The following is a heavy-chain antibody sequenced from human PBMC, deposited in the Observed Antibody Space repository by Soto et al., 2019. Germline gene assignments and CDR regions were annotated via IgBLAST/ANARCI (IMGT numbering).Heavy chain of an antibody. D-gene: IGHD3-22*01. J-gene: IGHJ4*02. Sequence: GGSLRLSCAASGFNVSSSQMTWVRQAPGKALEWVSVIFIGGTTQYAVSVKGRFTISRDYSKNTVYLQMNSLRAEDTAVYYCARAAYYYESSGYYPGDYWGQGTLVTVSS. CDR1: GFNVSSSQ. CDR2: IFIGGTT. V-gene: IGHV3-53*01. CDR3: ARAAYYYESSGYYPGDY.